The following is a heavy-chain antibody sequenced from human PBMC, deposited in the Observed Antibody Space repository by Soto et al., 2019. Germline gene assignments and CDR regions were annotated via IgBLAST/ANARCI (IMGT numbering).Heavy chain of an antibody. CDR3: ARDRNYYDSSGYHWFDP. J-gene: IGHJ5*02. CDR2: IYTSGST. V-gene: IGHV4-4*07. Sequence: SETLSLTCTVSGGSISSYYWSWIRQPAGKGLEWIGRIYTSGSTNYNPSLKSRVTMSVDTSKNQFSLKLSSVTAADTAVYYCARDRNYYDSSGYHWFDPWGQGTLVTVSS. CDR1: GGSISSYY. D-gene: IGHD3-22*01.